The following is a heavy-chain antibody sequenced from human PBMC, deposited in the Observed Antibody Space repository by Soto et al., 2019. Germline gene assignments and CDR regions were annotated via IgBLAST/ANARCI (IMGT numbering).Heavy chain of an antibody. Sequence: ASGKVSCNASGYTFTSYAMHWVRQAPGQRLEWMGWINAGNGNTKYSQKFQGRVTITRDTSASTAEMEVSSLRSEDTAVYYGARTPGYSSGWPYFDYWGRGTLVTVSS. D-gene: IGHD6-19*01. J-gene: IGHJ4*02. CDR1: GYTFTSYA. V-gene: IGHV1-3*01. CDR3: ARTPGYSSGWPYFDY. CDR2: INAGNGNT.